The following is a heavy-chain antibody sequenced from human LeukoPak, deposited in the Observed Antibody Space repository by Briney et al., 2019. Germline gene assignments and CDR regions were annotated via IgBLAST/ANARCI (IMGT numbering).Heavy chain of an antibody. J-gene: IGHJ3*02. CDR3: ARERREGYCSSTSCYRGNAFDI. D-gene: IGHD2-2*02. V-gene: IGHV4-59*01. Sequence: SETLSLTCTVSGCSISSYYWSWIRQPPGKGLEWIGYIYYSGSTNYNPSLKSRVTISVDTSKNQFSLKLSSVTAADTAVYYCARERREGYCSSTSCYRGNAFDIWGQGTMVTVSS. CDR2: IYYSGST. CDR1: GCSISSYY.